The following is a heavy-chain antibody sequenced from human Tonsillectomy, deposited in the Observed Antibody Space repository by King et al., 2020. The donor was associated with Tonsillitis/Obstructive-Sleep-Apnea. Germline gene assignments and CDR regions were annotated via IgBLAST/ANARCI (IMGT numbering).Heavy chain of an antibody. CDR2: IYYSGST. V-gene: IGHV4-39*01. Sequence: LQLQESGPGLVKPSETLSLTCTVSGGSLSSSDYYWGWIRQPPGKGLECIGCIYYSGSTYYNPSLKSRVTISVATSKGQLSLKVNAVTAADTAIYYCARHRNDGYISPFDSWGQGTLVTVSS. D-gene: IGHD5-18*01. J-gene: IGHJ4*02. CDR1: GGSLSSSDYY. CDR3: ARHRNDGYISPFDS.